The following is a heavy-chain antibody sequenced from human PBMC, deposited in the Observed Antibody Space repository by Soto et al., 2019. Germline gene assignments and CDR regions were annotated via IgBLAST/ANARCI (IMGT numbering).Heavy chain of an antibody. V-gene: IGHV1-24*01. Sequence: ASVKVSCKVSGYTLTELSMHWVRQAPGKGLEWMGGFDPEDGETIYAQKFQGRVTMTEDTSTDTAYMELSSLRSEDTAVYYCYSSSWYLGVAGVDPWGQGTLVTSPQ. CDR3: YSSSWYLGVAGVDP. J-gene: IGHJ5*02. D-gene: IGHD6-13*01. CDR1: GYTLTELS. CDR2: FDPEDGET.